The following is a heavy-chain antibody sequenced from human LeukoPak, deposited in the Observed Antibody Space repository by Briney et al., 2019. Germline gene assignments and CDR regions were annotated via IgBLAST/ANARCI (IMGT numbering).Heavy chain of an antibody. CDR3: AKDRGYSFDY. V-gene: IGHV3-23*01. Sequence: GGSLRLSCAASGFTFSSYAMSWVRQAPGKGLEWVSTISVSGGSTYYADSVKGRFTISRDNSKNTLYLQMNSLRAEDTAVYYCAKDRGYSFDYWGQGTLVTVSS. J-gene: IGHJ4*02. D-gene: IGHD5-12*01. CDR2: ISVSGGST. CDR1: GFTFSSYA.